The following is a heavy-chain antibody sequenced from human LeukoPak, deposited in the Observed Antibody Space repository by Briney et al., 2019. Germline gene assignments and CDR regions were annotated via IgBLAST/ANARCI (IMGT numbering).Heavy chain of an antibody. D-gene: IGHD5-18*01. CDR1: GGTFSSYA. CDR3: ARDNGYSYGITFDY. V-gene: IGHV1-69*04. Sequence: GASVKVSCKASGGTFSSYAISWVRQAPGQGLEWMGRIIPILGIANYAQKFQGRVTITADKSTSTAYMELSSLRSEDTAVYYCARDNGYSYGITFDYWGQGTLVTASS. CDR2: IIPILGIA. J-gene: IGHJ4*02.